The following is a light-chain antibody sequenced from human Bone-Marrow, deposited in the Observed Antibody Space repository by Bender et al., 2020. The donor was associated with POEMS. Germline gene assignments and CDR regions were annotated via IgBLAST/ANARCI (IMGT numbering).Light chain of an antibody. V-gene: IGLV2-23*02. CDR2: EVT. CDR3: VAWDDTLNGWV. Sequence: QSALTQPASVSGSPGLSITISCTGTSSDVGSFNLVSWYQQFPGRVPKLLISEVTKRPSGVSNRFSGSKSGNTASLTISGLQAEDEADYYCVAWDDTLNGWVFGGGTKLTVL. J-gene: IGLJ2*01. CDR1: SSDVGSFNL.